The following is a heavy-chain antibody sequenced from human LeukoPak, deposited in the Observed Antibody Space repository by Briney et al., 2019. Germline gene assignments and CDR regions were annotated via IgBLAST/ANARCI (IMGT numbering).Heavy chain of an antibody. CDR3: ASYYYGSGSYN. CDR2: IIPILGIA. Sequence: SVKVSCKASGGTFSSYAISWVRQAPGQGLEWMGRIIPILGIANYAQKFQGRVTITADKSTSTAYMELSSLRSEDTAVYYCASYYYGSGSYNWGQGTLVTVSS. V-gene: IGHV1-69*04. J-gene: IGHJ4*02. CDR1: GGTFSSYA. D-gene: IGHD3-10*01.